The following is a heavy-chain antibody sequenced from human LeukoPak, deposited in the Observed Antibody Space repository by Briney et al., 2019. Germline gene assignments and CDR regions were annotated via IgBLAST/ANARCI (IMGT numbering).Heavy chain of an antibody. CDR2: IYYSGST. Sequence: SETLSLTCSVSGGSITSDYWSWIRQPPGKGLEWIGYIYYSGSTNYNPSLKSRVTISVDTSKKQFSLNLSFVTPADTAVYYCARAGGGMGIAAAIDYWGQGTLVTVSS. V-gene: IGHV4-59*12. CDR1: GGSITSDY. D-gene: IGHD6-25*01. J-gene: IGHJ4*02. CDR3: ARAGGGMGIAAAIDY.